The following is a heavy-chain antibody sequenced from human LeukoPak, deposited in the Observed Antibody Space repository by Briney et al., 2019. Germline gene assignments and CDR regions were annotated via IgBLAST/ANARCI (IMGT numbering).Heavy chain of an antibody. D-gene: IGHD2-2*02. J-gene: IGHJ5*02. V-gene: IGHV3-30*18. CDR3: AKDHARYCSSTSCYTGYNWFDP. Sequence: GGSLRLSCAASGFTFSSYGMHWVRQAPGKGLEWVAVISYDGSNKYYADSVKGRFTISRDNSKNTLYLQMNSLRAEDTAVYYCAKDHARYCSSTSCYTGYNWFDPWGQGTLVTVSS. CDR1: GFTFSSYG. CDR2: ISYDGSNK.